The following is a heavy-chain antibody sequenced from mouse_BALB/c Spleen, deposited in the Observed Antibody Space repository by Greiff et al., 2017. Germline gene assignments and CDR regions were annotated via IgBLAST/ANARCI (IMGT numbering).Heavy chain of an antibody. Sequence: QVQLKESGPELVRPGESVKISCKGSGYTFTDYAMHWVKQSHAKSLEWIGVISIYYDNTNYNQKFKGKATMTVDKSSSTAYMELARLTSEDSAIYYCARGVTTGYYAMDYWGQGTSVTVSS. CDR3: ARGVTTGYYAMDY. D-gene: IGHD2-12*01. J-gene: IGHJ4*01. CDR1: GYTFTDYA. CDR2: ISIYYDNT. V-gene: IGHV1-67*01.